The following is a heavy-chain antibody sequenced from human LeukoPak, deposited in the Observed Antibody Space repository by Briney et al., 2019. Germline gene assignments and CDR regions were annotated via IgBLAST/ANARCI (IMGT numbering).Heavy chain of an antibody. CDR2: ISAYNGNT. CDR1: GYTFTSYG. CDR3: ARVASGWNRRATVDY. J-gene: IGHJ4*02. V-gene: IGHV1-18*01. D-gene: IGHD1-1*01. Sequence: ASVKVSCKASGYTFTSYGISWVRQAPGQGLEWVGWISAYNGNTNYARKLQGRVTMTTDTSTSTAYMELRSLRSDDTAVYYCARVASGWNRRATVDYWGQGTLVTVSS.